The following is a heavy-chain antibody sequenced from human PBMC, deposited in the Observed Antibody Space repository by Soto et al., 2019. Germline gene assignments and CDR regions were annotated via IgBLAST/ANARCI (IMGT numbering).Heavy chain of an antibody. J-gene: IGHJ5*02. CDR3: ARAYLGLQQVYYNWFDP. CDR1: GFTFSTYG. Sequence: PGGPLSLSCAASGFTFSTYGMHWFRQAPGKGLVWVAVIWYDGSNKYYADSVKGRFTISRDNSKNTLYLQMNSLGAEDTAVYYCARAYLGLQQVYYNWFDPWGQGTLVTVSS. D-gene: IGHD4-4*01. CDR2: IWYDGSNK. V-gene: IGHV3-33*01.